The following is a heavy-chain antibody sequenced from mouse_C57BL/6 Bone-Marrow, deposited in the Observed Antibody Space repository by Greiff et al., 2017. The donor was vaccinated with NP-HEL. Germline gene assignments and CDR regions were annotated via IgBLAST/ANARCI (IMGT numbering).Heavy chain of an antibody. D-gene: IGHD2-1*01. J-gene: IGHJ3*01. CDR2: IYPGGGYT. V-gene: IGHV1-63*01. Sequence: QVQLQQSGAELVRPGTSVKLSCKASGYTFTNYWIGWVKQRPGQGLEWIGEIYPGGGYTNYNEKFKGKATLTADKSSSTAYMEFSRLTSEDSAIYYCASDGNYGHWFAYWGQGTLVTVSA. CDR3: ASDGNYGHWFAY. CDR1: GYTFTNYW.